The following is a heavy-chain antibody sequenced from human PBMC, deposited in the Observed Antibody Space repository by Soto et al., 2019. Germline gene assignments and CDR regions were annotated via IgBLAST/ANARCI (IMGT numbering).Heavy chain of an antibody. Sequence: GGSLRLSCAASGFTFSSYGMHWVRQAPGKGLEWVAVISYDGSNKYYADSVKGRLTISRDNSKNTLYLQMNSLRAEDTAVYYCAKVTGYCSSTSCYRDYYYYYGMDVWGQGTKVTVSS. CDR3: AKVTGYCSSTSCYRDYYYYYGMDV. V-gene: IGHV3-30*18. CDR1: GFTFSSYG. D-gene: IGHD2-2*01. J-gene: IGHJ6*02. CDR2: ISYDGSNK.